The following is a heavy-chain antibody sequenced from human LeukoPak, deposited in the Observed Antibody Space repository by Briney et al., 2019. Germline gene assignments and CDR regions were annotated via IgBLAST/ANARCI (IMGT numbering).Heavy chain of an antibody. J-gene: IGHJ6*03. Sequence: GASVKVSCKASGGTFSNYAVSWVRQAPGQGLEWMGGIIPVFEKPNYARKFQDRVTITADESTATACMELSSLTSEDTAIYFCARLGHCGETNCYSDFYYMDVWGKGTTVIVSS. D-gene: IGHD2-21*01. CDR3: ARLGHCGETNCYSDFYYMDV. V-gene: IGHV1-69*13. CDR1: GGTFSNYA. CDR2: IIPVFEKP.